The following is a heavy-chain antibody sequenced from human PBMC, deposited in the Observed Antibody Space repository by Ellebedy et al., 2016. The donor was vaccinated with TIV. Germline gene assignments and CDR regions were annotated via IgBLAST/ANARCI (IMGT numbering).Heavy chain of an antibody. Sequence: SETLSLTCTVSGGSVSSGSYYWSWIRQPPGKGLEWIGYIYYSGSTYYNPSLKSRVTISVDTSKNQFSLKLSSVTAADTAVYYCARAAGRGLGTGFDYWGQGTLVTVSS. J-gene: IGHJ4*02. D-gene: IGHD3/OR15-3a*01. CDR3: ARAAGRGLGTGFDY. V-gene: IGHV4-61*01. CDR1: GGSVSSGSYY. CDR2: IYYSGST.